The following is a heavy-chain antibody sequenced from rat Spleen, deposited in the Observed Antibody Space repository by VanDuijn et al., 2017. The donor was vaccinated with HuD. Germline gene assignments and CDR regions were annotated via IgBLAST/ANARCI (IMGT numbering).Heavy chain of an antibody. CDR3: TRDYSSYAPFDY. J-gene: IGHJ2*01. CDR1: GFTFSNYG. CDR2: ISPTGGST. D-gene: IGHD1-2*01. V-gene: IGHV5-19*01. Sequence: EVQVVESGGGLVQPGRSLKLSCAASGFTFSNYGMHWIRQAPTKGLEWVASISPTGGSTSYRDSVKGRFTISRDNAKSTLCLHMDSLRSEDTATYYCTRDYSSYAPFDYWGQGVMVTVSS.